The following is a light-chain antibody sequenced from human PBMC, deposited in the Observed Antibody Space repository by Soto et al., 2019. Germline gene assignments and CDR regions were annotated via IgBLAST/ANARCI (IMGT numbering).Light chain of an antibody. V-gene: IGKV3-15*01. CDR2: DAS. CDR3: QQYKNWPPLT. Sequence: EIVMMQSPATLSVSPGERATLSCRASQSVSSDLAWYQQRPGQAPRLLIYDASTRATGIPARFSGSGSGTEFTLTISSLQSEDFAFYYCQQYKNWPPLTFGGGTKVEI. J-gene: IGKJ4*01. CDR1: QSVSSD.